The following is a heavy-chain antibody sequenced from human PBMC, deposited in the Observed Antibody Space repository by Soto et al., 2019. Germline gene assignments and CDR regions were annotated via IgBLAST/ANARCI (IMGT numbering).Heavy chain of an antibody. J-gene: IGHJ5*02. D-gene: IGHD3-10*01. V-gene: IGHV6-1*01. CDR2: TYYRSKWYN. CDR1: GDSVSSNSAA. Sequence: SQTLSLTCAISGDSVSSNSAAWNWTRQSPSRGLEWLGRTYYRSKWYNDYAVSVKSRITINPDTSKNQFSLQLNSVTPEDTAVYYCARVHDYYGSGSYYNLQRRNWFDQWGQGTLVTAPQ. CDR3: ARVHDYYGSGSYYNLQRRNWFDQ.